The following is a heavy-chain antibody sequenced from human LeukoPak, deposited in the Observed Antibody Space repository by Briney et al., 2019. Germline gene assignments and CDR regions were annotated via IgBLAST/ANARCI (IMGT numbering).Heavy chain of an antibody. CDR1: GGSFSGYY. V-gene: IGHV4-34*01. J-gene: IGHJ1*01. Sequence: SETLSLTCAVYGGSFSGYYWSWIRQPPGKGLEWIGEINHSGSTNYNPSLKSRVTISVDTSKNQFSLKLSSVTAADTAVYYCARTPWSGYSSSLFYFQHWGQGTLVTVSS. D-gene: IGHD6-13*01. CDR2: INHSGST. CDR3: ARTPWSGYSSSLFYFQH.